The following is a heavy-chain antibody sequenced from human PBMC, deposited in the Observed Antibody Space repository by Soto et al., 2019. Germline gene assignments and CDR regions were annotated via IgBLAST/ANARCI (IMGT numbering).Heavy chain of an antibody. Sequence: QVHLVQSGAEVRRPGSSVKVSCKASGDTFNSYGINWVRQAPGQGLEWMGGIIPVFGSTNYAPKFQGRVTFVADESTSTVNMEVTSLTSEDTAVYYCARPDEGGYSSNHHYYYALDVWGQGTTVTV. CDR2: IIPVFGST. D-gene: IGHD3-22*01. CDR1: GDTFNSYG. J-gene: IGHJ6*02. CDR3: ARPDEGGYSSNHHYYYALDV. V-gene: IGHV1-69*01.